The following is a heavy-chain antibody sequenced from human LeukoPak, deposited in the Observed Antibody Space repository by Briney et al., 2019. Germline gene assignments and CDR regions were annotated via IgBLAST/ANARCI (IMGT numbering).Heavy chain of an antibody. CDR2: IIPMFGTA. CDR1: GGTFSSYA. D-gene: IGHD6-6*01. Sequence: SVKVSCKASGGTFSSYAMSWVRQAPGQGLEWMGGIIPMFGTANYAQKFQGRVTITTDESTSTAYMELSSLRSEDTAVYYCARDGSYSSSFTYWGQGTLVTVSS. J-gene: IGHJ4*02. V-gene: IGHV1-69*05. CDR3: ARDGSYSSSFTY.